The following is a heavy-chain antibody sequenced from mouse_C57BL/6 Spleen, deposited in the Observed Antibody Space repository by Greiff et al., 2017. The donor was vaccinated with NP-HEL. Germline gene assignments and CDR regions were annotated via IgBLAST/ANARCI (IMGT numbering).Heavy chain of an antibody. D-gene: IGHD2-12*01. V-gene: IGHV1-26*01. CDR1: GYTFTDYY. J-gene: IGHJ3*01. Sequence: EVQLQQSGPELVKPGASVKISCKASGYTFTDYYMNWVKQSHGKSLEWIGDINPNNGGTSYNQKFKGKATLTVDKSSSTAYMELRSLTSEDSAVYYCARFYDWFAYWGQGTLVTVSA. CDR3: ARFYDWFAY. CDR2: INPNNGGT.